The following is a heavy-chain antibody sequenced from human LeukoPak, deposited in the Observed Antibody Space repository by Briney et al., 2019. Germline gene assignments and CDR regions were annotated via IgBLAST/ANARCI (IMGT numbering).Heavy chain of an antibody. Sequence: KPSETLSLTCTVSGGSITSGGYCWSWIRQPPGKGLEWIGYIYYIGTSNYNPSLKSRVTISLGTSKNQFSLRLSSVTAADTAVYYCARVADNWFDPWGQGTLVTVSS. V-gene: IGHV4-61*08. CDR2: IYYIGTS. CDR3: ARVADNWFDP. CDR1: GGSITSGGYC. J-gene: IGHJ5*02.